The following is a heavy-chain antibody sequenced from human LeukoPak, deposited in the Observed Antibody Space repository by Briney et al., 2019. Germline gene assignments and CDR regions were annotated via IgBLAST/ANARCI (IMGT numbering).Heavy chain of an antibody. CDR3: ARDLGNNADY. V-gene: IGHV3-66*01. CDR2: IYSGGST. Sequence: GGSLRLFCAASGLTFSDYYMSWVRQAPGRGLEWVSVIYSGGSTYYADSVKGRFTISRDNSKNTLYLQMNSLRAEDTAVYYCARDLGNNADYWGQGTLVTVSS. J-gene: IGHJ4*02. CDR1: GLTFSDYY. D-gene: IGHD1-14*01.